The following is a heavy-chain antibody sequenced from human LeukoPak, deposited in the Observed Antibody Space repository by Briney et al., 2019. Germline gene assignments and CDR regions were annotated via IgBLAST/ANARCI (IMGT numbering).Heavy chain of an antibody. J-gene: IGHJ4*02. CDR3: ARQRGSGCLDY. CDR2: IRQDGSET. V-gene: IGHV3-7*01. CDR1: RFTLSNYW. Sequence: GGSLRLSCAASRFTLSNYWMSWVRQAPGKGLEWVANIRQDGSETYYVDSVEGRFTISRDNAKNSLSLQMNSLRAEDTAVYYCARQRGSGCLDYWGQGTLVTVSS. D-gene: IGHD6-19*01.